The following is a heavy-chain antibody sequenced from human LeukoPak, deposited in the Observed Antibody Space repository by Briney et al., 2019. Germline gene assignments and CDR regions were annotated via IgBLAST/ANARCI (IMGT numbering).Heavy chain of an antibody. CDR1: GFTFSSYT. J-gene: IGHJ4*02. V-gene: IGHV3-23*01. CDR3: TKQLGYCSGGSCYFDY. D-gene: IGHD2-15*01. CDR2: ISGSGGST. Sequence: PGGSLRLSCAASGFTFSSYTMSWVRRAPGKGLEWVSAISGSGGSTYYADSVKGRFTVSRDNSKNTLFLQMNSLRAEDSAVYYCTKQLGYCSGGSCYFDYWGQGTLVTVS.